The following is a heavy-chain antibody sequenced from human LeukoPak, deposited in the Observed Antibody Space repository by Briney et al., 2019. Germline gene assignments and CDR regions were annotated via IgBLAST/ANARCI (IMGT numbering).Heavy chain of an antibody. J-gene: IGHJ3*02. V-gene: IGHV4-4*07. CDR1: GGSISSYY. CDR3: ARLSPMELEREWSGGDGFDI. D-gene: IGHD1-1*01. Sequence: SETLSLTCTVSGGSISSYYWSWIRQPAGKGLEWIGRIYTSGSTNYNPSLKSRVTMSVDTSKNQFSLKLSSVTAADTAVYYCARLSPMELEREWSGGDGFDIWGQGTMVTVSS. CDR2: IYTSGST.